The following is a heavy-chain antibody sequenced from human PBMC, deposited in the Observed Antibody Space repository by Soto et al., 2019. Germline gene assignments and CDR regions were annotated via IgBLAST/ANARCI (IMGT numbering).Heavy chain of an antibody. CDR3: AGVFYGGNSVNNY. CDR1: GFTFINFA. D-gene: IGHD4-17*01. CDR2: SSYDGSNN. Sequence: GGSLRLSCAGSGFTFINFAMSWVRQAPGKGLEWVAASSYDGSNNFYADSVKGRFIISRDNSKNTLDLQLNTLRAEDTAVYYCAGVFYGGNSVNNYWGQGTPVTVS. V-gene: IGHV3-30-3*01. J-gene: IGHJ4*02.